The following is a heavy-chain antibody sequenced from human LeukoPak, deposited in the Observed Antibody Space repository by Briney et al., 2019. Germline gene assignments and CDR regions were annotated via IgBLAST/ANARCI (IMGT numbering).Heavy chain of an antibody. CDR2: IYSNDDE. CDR3: VHRQGGFARGWFDP. CDR1: GFLFPTRGGA. Sequence: KESGPTLVKPTQTLTLTCTFSGFLFPTRGGAVGWIRQPPGKALEWLSIIYSNDDEHYSPSLKNRLTITKDTSKNQVVLTMTNMDPVDTATYYCVHRQGGFARGWFDPWGQGTLVTVSS. V-gene: IGHV2-5*01. J-gene: IGHJ5*02. D-gene: IGHD3-16*01.